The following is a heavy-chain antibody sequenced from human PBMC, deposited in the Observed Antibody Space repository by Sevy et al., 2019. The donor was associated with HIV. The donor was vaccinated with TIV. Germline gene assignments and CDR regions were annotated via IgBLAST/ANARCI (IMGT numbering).Heavy chain of an antibody. J-gene: IGHJ4*02. Sequence: GGSLRLSCAASGFTFSAHAMHWVRQGPGKGLEWVAVLSYDGSTTYYADSVKGRFTVSRDNSKNTLYLQMDSLRTEDTAVYYCARDGGYSIKWSPFYWGPGTLVTVSS. V-gene: IGHV3-30-3*01. D-gene: IGHD6-25*01. CDR1: GFTFSAHA. CDR3: ARDGGYSIKWSPFY. CDR2: LSYDGSTT.